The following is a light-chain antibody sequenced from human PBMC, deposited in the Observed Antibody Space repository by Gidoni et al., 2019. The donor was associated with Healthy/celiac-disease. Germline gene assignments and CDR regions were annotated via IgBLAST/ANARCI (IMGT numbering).Light chain of an antibody. CDR3: QLYGT. J-gene: IGKJ2*01. CDR1: QSVSSSY. CDR2: GAS. Sequence: EIVLTQSPGTLSLSPGERATLSCRASQSVSSSYLAWYQQKPGQAPRLLIYGASSRATGIPDRFSGSGSGTDFTLTISRPEPEDFAVYYCQLYGTFGQGTKLEIK. V-gene: IGKV3-20*01.